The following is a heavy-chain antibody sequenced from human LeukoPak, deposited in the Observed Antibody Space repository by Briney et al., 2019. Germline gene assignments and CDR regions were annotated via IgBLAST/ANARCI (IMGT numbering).Heavy chain of an antibody. Sequence: PGGSLGLSCAASGFTFSSYAMSWVRQAPGKGLEWVSAISGSGGSTYYADSAKGRFTISRDNSRDTLYLQMNSLRAEDTAVYYCAKGYYDYVWGSYYFDYWGQGTLVTVSS. J-gene: IGHJ4*02. CDR1: GFTFSSYA. CDR2: ISGSGGST. CDR3: AKGYYDYVWGSYYFDY. V-gene: IGHV3-23*01. D-gene: IGHD3-16*01.